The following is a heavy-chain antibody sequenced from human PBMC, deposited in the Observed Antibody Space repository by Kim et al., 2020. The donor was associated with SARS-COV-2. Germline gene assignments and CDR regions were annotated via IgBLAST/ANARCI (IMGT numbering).Heavy chain of an antibody. J-gene: IGHJ4*02. CDR3: ASHYGDYEYYFDY. D-gene: IGHD4-17*01. V-gene: IGHV4-61*07. Sequence: YTPPLQSRVTLSVDTSEHQFARKLSSVTAADSAVYYCASHYGDYEYYFDYWGQGTLVTVSS.